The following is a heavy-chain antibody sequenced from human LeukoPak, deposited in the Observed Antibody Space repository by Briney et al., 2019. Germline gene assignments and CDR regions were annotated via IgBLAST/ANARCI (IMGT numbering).Heavy chain of an antibody. CDR1: GYTFTGYY. Sequence: ASVKVSCKASGYTFTGYYMHWVRQAPGQGLEWMGWINPNSGGTNYAQKFQGRVTMTRDTSISTAYMELSRLTSDDTALYYCARDIYGDYEGYWGQGTPVTVSS. J-gene: IGHJ4*02. CDR3: ARDIYGDYEGY. D-gene: IGHD4-17*01. V-gene: IGHV1-2*02. CDR2: INPNSGGT.